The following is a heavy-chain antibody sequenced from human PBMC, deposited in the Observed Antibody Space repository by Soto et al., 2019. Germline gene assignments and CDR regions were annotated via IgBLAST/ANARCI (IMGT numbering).Heavy chain of an antibody. CDR1: GYSFTTYG. V-gene: IGHV1-18*01. CDR3: AREGPAPYYYYGMDV. Sequence: QVQLVQSGGEVKKPGASVKVSCKTSGYSFTTYGISWVRQAPGQGLEWRGWISAYNGNTNDAQKLQGRVTMTTDTSTSNADKELRSLRSDDTAVYYCAREGPAPYYYYGMDVWGQGSTVTVSS. CDR2: ISAYNGNT. J-gene: IGHJ6*02.